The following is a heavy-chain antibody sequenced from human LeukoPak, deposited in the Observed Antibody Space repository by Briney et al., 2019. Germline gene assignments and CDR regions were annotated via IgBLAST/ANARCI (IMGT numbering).Heavy chain of an antibody. D-gene: IGHD3-22*01. Sequence: GGSLRLSCVASGFTFSDYPMYWVRQAPGKGLEWVAVISHDGRNKFYADSVKGRFTISRDNSKNTLYLQMNGLRAEDTAVYYCARANFYYDSSGYYINDYWGQGTLVTVSS. V-gene: IGHV3-30*04. CDR1: GFTFSDYP. J-gene: IGHJ4*02. CDR2: ISHDGRNK. CDR3: ARANFYYDSSGYYINDY.